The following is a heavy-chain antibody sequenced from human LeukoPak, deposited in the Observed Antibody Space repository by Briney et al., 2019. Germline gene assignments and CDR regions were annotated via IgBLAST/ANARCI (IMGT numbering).Heavy chain of an antibody. CDR1: GGSISSGDYY. CDR2: IYYSGST. D-gene: IGHD6-13*01. CDR3: AREGSSWYLVEY. V-gene: IGHV4-30-4*08. Sequence: PSQTLSLTCTVSGGSISSGDYYWSWIRQPPGKGLEGIGYIYYSGSTYYNPSLKSRVTISVDTSKNQFSLKLSSVTAADTAVYYCAREGSSWYLVEYWGQGTLVTVSS. J-gene: IGHJ4*02.